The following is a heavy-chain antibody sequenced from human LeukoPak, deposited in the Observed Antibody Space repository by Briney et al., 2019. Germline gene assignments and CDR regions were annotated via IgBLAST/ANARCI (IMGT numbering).Heavy chain of an antibody. J-gene: IGHJ4*02. CDR3: ARVGFWSDFDY. CDR1: GFTVSSNY. Sequence: GGSLRLSCAASGFTVSSNYMSWVRQAPGKGLEWVSVIYSGGSTYYADSVKGRFTISRDNSKKTLYLQMNSLRAEDTAVYYCARVGFWSDFDYWGQGTLVTVPS. V-gene: IGHV3-66*01. CDR2: IYSGGST. D-gene: IGHD3-3*01.